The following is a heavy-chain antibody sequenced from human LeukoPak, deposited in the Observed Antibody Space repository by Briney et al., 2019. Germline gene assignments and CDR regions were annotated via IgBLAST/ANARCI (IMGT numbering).Heavy chain of an antibody. V-gene: IGHV4-61*01. D-gene: IGHD6-19*01. J-gene: IGHJ4*02. CDR1: GGSVTSGSYY. CDR2: ISYRGNT. CDR3: ARRKRGGWPLDY. Sequence: PSETLSLTCTVSGGSVTSGSYYWSWIRQPPGKELEWIGYISYRGNTNYNPSLKSRVTISVDTSKNQFSLNLSSVTAADTAVYYCARRKRGGWPLDYWGQGTLVTVSS.